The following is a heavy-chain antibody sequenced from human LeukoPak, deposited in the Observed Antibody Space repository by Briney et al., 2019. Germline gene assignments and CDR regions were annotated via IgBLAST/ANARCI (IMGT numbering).Heavy chain of an antibody. D-gene: IGHD6-19*01. J-gene: IGHJ4*02. V-gene: IGHV3-30-3*01. Sequence: PGGSLRLSCTTSGFTFTNFPIHWVRQAPGKGLEWVAVITYDGNNKYYADSVKDRFTLSRGTSKNTLYLQMNSLRTEDTAVYYCARVESGWFDYWGQGTLVTVSS. CDR2: ITYDGNNK. CDR3: ARVESGWFDY. CDR1: GFTFTNFP.